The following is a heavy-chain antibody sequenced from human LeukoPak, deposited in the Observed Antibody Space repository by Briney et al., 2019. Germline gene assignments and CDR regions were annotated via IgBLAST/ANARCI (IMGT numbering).Heavy chain of an antibody. Sequence: SETLSLTCNVFGYSISSAYSWGWIRQPPGKGLEWIGSLYHGGSTYYNPSLKSRVTISVDTSKNQFSLKLSSVTAADTAVYYCAREGYYSGSYRYYYYYMDVWGKGTTVTISS. CDR3: AREGYYSGSYRYYYYYMDV. CDR2: LYHGGST. J-gene: IGHJ6*03. D-gene: IGHD3-10*01. V-gene: IGHV4-38-2*02. CDR1: GYSISSAYS.